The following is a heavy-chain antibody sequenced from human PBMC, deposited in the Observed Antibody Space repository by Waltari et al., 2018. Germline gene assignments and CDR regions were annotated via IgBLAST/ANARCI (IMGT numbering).Heavy chain of an antibody. V-gene: IGHV3-20*04. Sequence: DVQLVESGGSVVRPGGSLRLSCAASGFSFGAYDMSWVRQAPGKGLGWVSGINWNGGSTSYAESVKGRFTISRDNAKNSLYLQMNSLRDEDTALYYCAKDSLGIPFYYVDVWGKGTTVTVS. CDR3: AKDSLGIPFYYVDV. J-gene: IGHJ6*03. CDR1: GFSFGAYD. CDR2: INWNGGST.